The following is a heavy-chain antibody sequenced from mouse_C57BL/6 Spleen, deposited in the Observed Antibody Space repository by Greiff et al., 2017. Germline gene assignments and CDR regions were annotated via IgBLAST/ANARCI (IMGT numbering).Heavy chain of an antibody. CDR1: GYAFSSSW. V-gene: IGHV1-82*01. D-gene: IGHD1-1*01. J-gene: IGHJ2*01. Sequence: VQLQESGPELVKPGASVKISCKASGYAFSSSWMNWVKQRPGKGLEWIGRIYPGDGDTNYNGKFKGKATLTADKSSSTAYMQLSSLTSEDSAVYYCARATVVATVDYWGQGTTLTVAS. CDR3: ARATVVATVDY. CDR2: IYPGDGDT.